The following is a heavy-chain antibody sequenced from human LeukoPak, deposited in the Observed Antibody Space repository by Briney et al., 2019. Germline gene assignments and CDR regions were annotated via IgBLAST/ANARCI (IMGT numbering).Heavy chain of an antibody. CDR3: ARGYSSSWYDYYGMDV. Sequence: SETLSLTCTVSGGSINTFYWSWIRQPPGKGLEWIGYIYYSGSTNYNPSLKSRVTISVDTSKNQFSLKLSSVTAADTAVYYCARGYSSSWYDYYGMDVWGQGTTVTVSS. D-gene: IGHD6-13*01. CDR2: IYYSGST. V-gene: IGHV4-59*08. J-gene: IGHJ6*02. CDR1: GGSINTFY.